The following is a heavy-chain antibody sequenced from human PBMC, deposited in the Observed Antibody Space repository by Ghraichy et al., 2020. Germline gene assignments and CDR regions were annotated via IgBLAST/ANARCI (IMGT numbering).Heavy chain of an antibody. D-gene: IGHD4-17*01. J-gene: IGHJ4*02. CDR3: AKNGADFGDSLIDY. CDR1: GFTFSSYA. CDR2: ISGSGGSK. Sequence: GGSLRLSCAASGFTFSSYAVSWVRQAPGKGLEWVSVISGSGGSKYYADSVKGRFTISRDNSKDTLYLLMNSLRAEDTAVYYCAKNGADFGDSLIDYWGQGTLVTVSS. V-gene: IGHV3-23*01.